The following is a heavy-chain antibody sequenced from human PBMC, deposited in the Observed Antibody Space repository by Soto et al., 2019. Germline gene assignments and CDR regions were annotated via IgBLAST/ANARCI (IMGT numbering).Heavy chain of an antibody. CDR3: AKRTVGWYFDL. CDR1: GFTFSSYA. D-gene: IGHD4-17*01. V-gene: IGHV3-23*01. J-gene: IGHJ2*01. Sequence: EVQLLESGGGLVQPGGSLRLSCAASGFTFSSYAMSWVRQAPGKGLEWVSAISGSGGSTYYADSVKGRFTISRDNSKNTLYLQWNSLGAEDTAVYDCAKRTVGWYFDLWGRGTLVTVSS. CDR2: ISGSGGST.